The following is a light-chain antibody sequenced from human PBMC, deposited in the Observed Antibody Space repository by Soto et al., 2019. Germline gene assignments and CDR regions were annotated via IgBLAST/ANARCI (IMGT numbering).Light chain of an antibody. CDR3: QQSYSTLPLT. J-gene: IGKJ4*01. CDR1: QSISSY. Sequence: DIQMTQSPSSLSASVGDRVTITCRPSQSISSYLNWYQQKPGKAPKLLIYAASSLQSGVPSRFSGSGSGTDFTLTISSLQPEDFATYYCQQSYSTLPLTFGGGTKVDIK. CDR2: AAS. V-gene: IGKV1-39*01.